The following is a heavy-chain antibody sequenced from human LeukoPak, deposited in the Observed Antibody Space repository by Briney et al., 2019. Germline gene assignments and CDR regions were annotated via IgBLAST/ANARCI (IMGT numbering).Heavy chain of an antibody. CDR3: AAVRYSGRNWDFDY. Sequence: ASVKVSCQASGYTFPSYTMHWVRQAPGQRLEWMGWINTGNGNTKSSQGFQDRVTITMDMSTSTAYMELSSLRSEDTAVYYCAAVRYSGRNWDFDYWGQGTLVTVSS. D-gene: IGHD1-26*01. CDR1: GYTFPSYT. J-gene: IGHJ4*02. CDR2: INTGNGNT. V-gene: IGHV1-3*03.